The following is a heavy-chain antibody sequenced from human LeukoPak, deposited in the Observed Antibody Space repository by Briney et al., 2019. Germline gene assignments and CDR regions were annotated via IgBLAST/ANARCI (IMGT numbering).Heavy chain of an antibody. CDR3: ARRVEMDI. D-gene: IGHD5-24*01. V-gene: IGHV4-38-2*01. Sequence: PSETLSLTCAVSGYSISSGYYRGWIRQPPGKGLEWIGSIYHSGSTYYNPSLKSRVTISVDTSKNQSSLKLSSVTAADTAVYYCARRVEMDIWGQGTMVTVSS. J-gene: IGHJ3*02. CDR1: GYSISSGYY. CDR2: IYHSGST.